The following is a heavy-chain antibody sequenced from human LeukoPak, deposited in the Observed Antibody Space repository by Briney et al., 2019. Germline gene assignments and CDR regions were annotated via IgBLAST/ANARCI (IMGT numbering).Heavy chain of an antibody. D-gene: IGHD3-16*01. J-gene: IGHJ4*02. CDR2: IYRDGST. CDR1: GFTFSSYW. Sequence: GGSLRLSCAASGFTFSSYWMSWVRQAPGKGLEWVSVIYRDGSTYYADSVKGRFTISRDNSKNTLYLQMNSLRAEDTAVYYCAKIGGPWDWGQGALVTVSS. V-gene: IGHV3-53*01. CDR3: AKIGGPWD.